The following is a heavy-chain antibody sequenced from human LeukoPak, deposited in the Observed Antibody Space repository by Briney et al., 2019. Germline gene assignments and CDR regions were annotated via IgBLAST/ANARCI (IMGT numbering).Heavy chain of an antibody. Sequence: SETLSLTCTVSGGSISSYYWSWIRQPPGKGLEWIGFIYYSGGTNYNPSLKSRVTISLDTPRNQFSLKLSSVTAADTAVYYCARDCSGASCYDYWGQGTLVTVSS. CDR2: IYYSGGT. CDR3: ARDCSGASCYDY. V-gene: IGHV4-59*01. CDR1: GGSISSYY. D-gene: IGHD2-15*01. J-gene: IGHJ4*02.